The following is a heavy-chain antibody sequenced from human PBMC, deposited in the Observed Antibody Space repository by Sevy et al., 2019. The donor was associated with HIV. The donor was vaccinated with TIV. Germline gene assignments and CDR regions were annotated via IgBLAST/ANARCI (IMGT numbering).Heavy chain of an antibody. J-gene: IGHJ3*02. CDR2: INHSGST. V-gene: IGHV4-34*01. D-gene: IGHD2-2*01. CDR3: ARHCGSTSCSHAFDI. CDR1: GGSFSGYY. Sequence: SETLSLTCAVYGGSFSGYYWSWIRQPPGRGLEWLGEINHSGSTNYNPSLKTRVTISEDTSKNQFYLKLSSVTAADTAVYYCARHCGSTSCSHAFDIWGQGTVVTVSS.